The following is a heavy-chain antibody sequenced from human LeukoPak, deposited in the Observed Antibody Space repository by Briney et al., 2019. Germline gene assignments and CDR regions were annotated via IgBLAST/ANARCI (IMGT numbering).Heavy chain of an antibody. CDR2: TSASPFST. V-gene: IGHV3-23*01. Sequence: GGSLRLSCAASGFTFSSYSMSWVRQAPGKGLEWVSSTSASPFSTYYADSVKGRFTISRDNSKNTLYLQMNTLRAEDTAVYYCARAEIWGQGTLVTVSS. CDR3: ARAEI. J-gene: IGHJ4*02. CDR1: GFTFSSYS.